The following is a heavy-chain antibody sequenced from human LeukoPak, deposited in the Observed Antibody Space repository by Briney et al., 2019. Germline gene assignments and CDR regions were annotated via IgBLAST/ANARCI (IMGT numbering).Heavy chain of an antibody. V-gene: IGHV6-1*01. CDR2: TYYRSKWYN. CDR3: ARGNVLRYFDWLFLLDP. CDR1: GDSVSSNSAA. Sequence: SQTLSLTCAISGDSVSSNSAAWNWIRQSPSRGLEWLGRTYYRSKWYNDYAVSVKSRITINPDTSKNQFTLQLNSVTPEDTAVYYCARGNVLRYFDWLFLLDPWGQGTLVTVSS. J-gene: IGHJ5*02. D-gene: IGHD3-9*01.